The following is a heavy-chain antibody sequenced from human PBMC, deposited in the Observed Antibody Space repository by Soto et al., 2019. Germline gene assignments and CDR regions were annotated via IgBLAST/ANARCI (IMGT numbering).Heavy chain of an antibody. D-gene: IGHD4-17*01. V-gene: IGHV3-7*05. CDR1: GFTFSSYW. CDR2: IKQDGSEK. CDR3: ARDRYTVTTISEDY. Sequence: EVQLVESGGGLVQPGGSLRLSCAASGFTFSSYWMSWVRQAPGKGLEWVANIKQDGSEKYYVDSVKGRFTISRDNAKNSLYLQMNSLSAEDTAVYYCARDRYTVTTISEDYWGQGTLVTVSS. J-gene: IGHJ4*02.